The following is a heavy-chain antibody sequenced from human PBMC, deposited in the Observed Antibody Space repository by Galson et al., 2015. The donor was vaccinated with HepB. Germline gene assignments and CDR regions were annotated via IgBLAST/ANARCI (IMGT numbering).Heavy chain of an antibody. CDR2: IYYSGST. Sequence: TLSLTCTVSGGSISSYYWSWTRQPPGKGLEWIGYIYYSGSTNYNPSLKSRVTISVDTSKNQFSLELSSVTAADTAVYYCARHPSGYDPGAFDIWGQGTMVTVSS. CDR3: ARHPSGYDPGAFDI. D-gene: IGHD5-12*01. CDR1: GGSISSYY. V-gene: IGHV4-59*08. J-gene: IGHJ3*02.